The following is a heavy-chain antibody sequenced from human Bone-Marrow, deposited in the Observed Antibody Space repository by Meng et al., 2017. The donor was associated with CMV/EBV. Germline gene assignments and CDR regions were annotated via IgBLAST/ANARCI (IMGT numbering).Heavy chain of an antibody. CDR3: ARDGQYYDFWSGFLDVAFDI. CDR2: ISYDGSNK. D-gene: IGHD3-3*01. V-gene: IGHV3-30-3*01. J-gene: IGHJ3*02. CDR1: GFTFSSYD. Sequence: GESLKISCAASGFTFSSYDMHWVRQAPGKGLEWMALISYDGSNKYYADSVKGRFTISRDNSKNTLYLQMNSLRAEDTAVYYCARDGQYYDFWSGFLDVAFDIWGQGNAGHLLL.